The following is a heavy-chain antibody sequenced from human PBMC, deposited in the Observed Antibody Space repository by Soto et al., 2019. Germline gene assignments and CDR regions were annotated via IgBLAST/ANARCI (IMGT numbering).Heavy chain of an antibody. CDR2: IYHSAST. Sequence: SETLSLTCAVSGGSISSGGYSWSWIRQPPGQGLEWIGYIYHSASTYYNPSLKSRVTISVDRSKNQFSLRLSSVTAADTAVYYCARVVGTTFYYYFDYWGQGTLVTVSS. CDR1: GGSISSGGYS. J-gene: IGHJ4*02. CDR3: ARVVGTTFYYYFDY. D-gene: IGHD2-21*02. V-gene: IGHV4-30-2*01.